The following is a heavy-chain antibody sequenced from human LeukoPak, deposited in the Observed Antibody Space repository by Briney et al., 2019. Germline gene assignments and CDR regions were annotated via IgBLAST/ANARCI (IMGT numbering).Heavy chain of an antibody. CDR2: IYTSGST. D-gene: IGHD4-11*01. CDR1: GGSFSGYY. V-gene: IGHV4-59*10. CDR3: ARMDYSNYWFDP. Sequence: PSETLSLTCAVYGGSFSGYYWSWIRQPPGKGLEWIGRIYTSGSTNYNPSLKSRVTMSVDTSKNQFSLKLSSVTAADTAVYYCARMDYSNYWFDPWGQGTLVTVSS. J-gene: IGHJ5*02.